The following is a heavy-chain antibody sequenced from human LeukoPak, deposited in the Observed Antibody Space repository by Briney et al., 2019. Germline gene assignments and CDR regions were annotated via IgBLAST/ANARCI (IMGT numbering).Heavy chain of an antibody. CDR1: GFTFSSYA. CDR2: ISGSGSST. CDR3: AKLLRGVIVPYFDY. J-gene: IGHJ4*02. D-gene: IGHD3-10*01. Sequence: GGSLRLSCAASGFTFSSYAMSWVRQAPGRGLEWFSAISGSGSSTHYGDSVKGRFTISRDNSRNTLYLQLNRLRAEDTAVYYCAKLLRGVIVPYFDYWGQGTLVTVS. V-gene: IGHV3-23*01.